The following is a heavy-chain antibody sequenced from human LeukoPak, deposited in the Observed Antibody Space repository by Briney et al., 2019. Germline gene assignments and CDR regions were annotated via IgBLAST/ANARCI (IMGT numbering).Heavy chain of an antibody. CDR3: ARDPGIAVAGPGP. CDR2: IYTSGST. V-gene: IGHV4-4*07. J-gene: IGHJ5*02. Sequence: KPSVTLSLTCTVSGGSISSYYWSWLRQAAGKGLEWIGRIYTSGSTNYNPSLKSRVTMSVDTSKNQFSLKLSSVTAADTAVYYCARDPGIAVAGPGPWGQGTLVTVSS. CDR1: GGSISSYY. D-gene: IGHD6-19*01.